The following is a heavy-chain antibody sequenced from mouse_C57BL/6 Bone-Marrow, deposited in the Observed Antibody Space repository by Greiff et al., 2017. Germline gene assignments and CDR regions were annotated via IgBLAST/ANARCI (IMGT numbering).Heavy chain of an antibody. CDR1: GYTFTSYW. CDR2: IDPSDSYT. CDR3: AREAYDGSSDPLPY. Sequence: QVQLQQPGAELVKPGASVKLSCKASGYTFTSYWMQWVKQRPGQGLEWIGEIDPSDSYTNYNQTFKGKATMTVDTSSSTAYMQLSSRTSEDSAVYDCAREAYDGSSDPLPYWGQGTLVTVSA. V-gene: IGHV1-50*01. D-gene: IGHD1-1*01. J-gene: IGHJ3*01.